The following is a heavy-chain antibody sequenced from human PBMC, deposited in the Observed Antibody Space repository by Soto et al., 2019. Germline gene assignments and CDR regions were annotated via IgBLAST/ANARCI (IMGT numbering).Heavy chain of an antibody. V-gene: IGHV1-2*02. D-gene: IGHD3-9*01. J-gene: IGHJ6*02. CDR2: INPNSGGT. CDR1: GYTFTGYY. Sequence: GPSVKVSCTASGYTFTGYYMHWVRQAPGQGLEWMGWINPNSGGTNYAQKFQGRVTMTRDTSISTAYMELSRLRSDDTAVYYCARSSHYDILTGYYSFLVGGMDVWGQGTTVTVSS. CDR3: ARSSHYDILTGYYSFLVGGMDV.